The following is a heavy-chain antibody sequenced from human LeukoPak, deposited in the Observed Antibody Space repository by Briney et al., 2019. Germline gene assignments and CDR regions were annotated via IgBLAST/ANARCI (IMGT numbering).Heavy chain of an antibody. V-gene: IGHV1-8*01. J-gene: IGHJ5*02. CDR1: GYTFTSYD. CDR2: MNPNSGNT. CDR3: ARVGTYYYGSGTTWFDP. Sequence: ASVKVSCKASGYTFTSYDINWVRQATGQGREWMGWMNPNSGNTGYAQKFQGRVTMTRNTSISTAYMELSSLRSEDTAVYYCARVGTYYYGSGTTWFDPWGQGTLVTVSS. D-gene: IGHD3-10*01.